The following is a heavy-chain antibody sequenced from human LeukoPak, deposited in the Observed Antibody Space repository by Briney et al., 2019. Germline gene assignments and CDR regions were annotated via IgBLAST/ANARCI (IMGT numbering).Heavy chain of an antibody. D-gene: IGHD1-26*01. V-gene: IGHV3-74*01. J-gene: IGHJ4*02. Sequence: PGGSLRLSCAASGFTFSSYWMHWVRQAPGKGLVWVSRINSDGSSTSYADSVKGRFTISRDNAKNTLYLQMNSLRAEDTAVYYCAIEVGATQFDYWGRGTLVTVSS. CDR3: AIEVGATQFDY. CDR1: GFTFSSYW. CDR2: INSDGSST.